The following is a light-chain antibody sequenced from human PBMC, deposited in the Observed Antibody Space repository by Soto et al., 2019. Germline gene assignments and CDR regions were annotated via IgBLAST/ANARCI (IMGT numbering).Light chain of an antibody. CDR3: SSYTSSSAPYV. J-gene: IGLJ1*01. Sequence: QSALTQPASVSGSPGQSITISCTGTSSNVGGYNYVSWYQQHPGKAPKLMIYDVSNRPSGVSNRFSSSRSGNTASLTISGLQAEDEADYYCSSYTSSSAPYVFVTGTKVTVL. CDR1: SSNVGGYNY. CDR2: DVS. V-gene: IGLV2-14*01.